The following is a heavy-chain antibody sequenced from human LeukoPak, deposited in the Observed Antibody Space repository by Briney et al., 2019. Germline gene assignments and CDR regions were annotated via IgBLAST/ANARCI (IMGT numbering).Heavy chain of an antibody. CDR1: GGTFSRYA. CDR2: IIPIFGTA. CDR3: ARDPIRGSHPVGDYFDY. V-gene: IGHV1-69*01. J-gene: IGHJ4*02. D-gene: IGHD5-24*01. Sequence: SVKVSCKTSGGTFSRYAISWVRQAPGQGLEWMGGIIPIFGTANYAQKFQGRVTITADESTSTAYMELSSLRSEDTAVYYCARDPIRGSHPVGDYFDYWGQGTLVTVSS.